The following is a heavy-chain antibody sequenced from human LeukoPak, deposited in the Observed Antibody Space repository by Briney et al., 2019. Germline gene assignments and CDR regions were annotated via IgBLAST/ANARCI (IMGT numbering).Heavy chain of an antibody. CDR1: GFTFSSYS. J-gene: IGHJ4*02. Sequence: PGGSLRLSCAASGFTFSSYSMSWVRQAPGKGLEWVSVISGSGGDTFYADSVKGRFTISRDNSKNTLYLQMNSLRAEDTAVYYCARRAGAYSHPYDYWGQGTLVTVSS. D-gene: IGHD4/OR15-4a*01. CDR2: ISGSGGDT. V-gene: IGHV3-23*01. CDR3: ARRAGAYSHPYDY.